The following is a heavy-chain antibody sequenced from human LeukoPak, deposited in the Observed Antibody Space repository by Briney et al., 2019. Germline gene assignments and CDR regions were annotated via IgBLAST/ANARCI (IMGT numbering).Heavy chain of an antibody. J-gene: IGHJ4*02. CDR2: IYPGDSDT. V-gene: IGHV5-51*01. CDR3: ASRITMVRGVTPYYFDY. D-gene: IGHD3-10*01. CDR1: GYSFTSYW. Sequence: GESLKISCKGSGYSFTSYWIGWVRQMPGKGLEWMGIIYPGDSDTRYSPSFQGQVTISADKSISTAYLQWSSLKASDTAMYYCASRITMVRGVTPYYFDYWGQGTLVTVSS.